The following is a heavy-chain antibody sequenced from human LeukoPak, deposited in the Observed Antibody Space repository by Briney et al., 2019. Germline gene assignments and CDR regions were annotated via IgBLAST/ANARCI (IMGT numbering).Heavy chain of an antibody. D-gene: IGHD1-7*01. V-gene: IGHV3-48*03. CDR3: AREPPFRDITGTYDY. J-gene: IGHJ4*02. Sequence: TGGSLRLSCAASGFTFSSYEMNWVRQGPGKGLEWVSYISDSGSTIYYADSVKGRFTISRDNAKNTRYLQMKSLRAEDTAVYYCAREPPFRDITGTYDYWGQGTLVTVSS. CDR1: GFTFSSYE. CDR2: ISDSGSTI.